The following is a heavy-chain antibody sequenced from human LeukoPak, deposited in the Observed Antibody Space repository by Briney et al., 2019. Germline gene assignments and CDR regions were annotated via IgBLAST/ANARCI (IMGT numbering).Heavy chain of an antibody. Sequence: ASVKVSCKASGYTFTSYDINWVRQATGQGLEWMGWMNPNSGNTGYAQKFQGRVTMTRNTSISTAYMELSSLRSEDTAVYYCARTTMVRGTYYMDVWGKGTTVTISS. CDR2: MNPNSGNT. CDR3: ARTTMVRGTYYMDV. J-gene: IGHJ6*03. CDR1: GYTFTSYD. V-gene: IGHV1-8*01. D-gene: IGHD3-10*01.